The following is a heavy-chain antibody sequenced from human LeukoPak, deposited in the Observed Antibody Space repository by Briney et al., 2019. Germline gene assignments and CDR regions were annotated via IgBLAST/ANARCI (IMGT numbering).Heavy chain of an antibody. CDR3: ARAWRGGNDRYYYYYGMDV. CDR1: GYTFTSCA. V-gene: IGHV1-3*01. J-gene: IGHJ6*02. D-gene: IGHD3-3*01. Sequence: ASVKVSCKASGYTFTSCAMHWVRQAPGQRLEWMGWINAGNGNTKYSQKFQGRVTITRDTSASTAYMELSSLRSEDTAVYYCARAWRGGNDRYYYYYGMDVWGQGTTVTVSS. CDR2: INAGNGNT.